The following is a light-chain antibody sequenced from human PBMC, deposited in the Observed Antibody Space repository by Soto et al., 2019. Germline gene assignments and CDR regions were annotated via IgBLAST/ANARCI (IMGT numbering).Light chain of an antibody. V-gene: IGKV3-20*01. J-gene: IGKJ1*01. CDR1: QSVSSSY. CDR2: GAS. Sequence: EVVLTQSPCALSLSPGERATLSCRASQSVSSSYLAWYQQKPGQAPRLLIYGASSRATGIPDRFSGSGSGTDFPLTISRLEPEDFAVYYCQQYGSSPWTFGQGTKVDIK. CDR3: QQYGSSPWT.